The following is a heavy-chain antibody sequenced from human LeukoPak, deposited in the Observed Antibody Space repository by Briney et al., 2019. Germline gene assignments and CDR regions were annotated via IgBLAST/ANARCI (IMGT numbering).Heavy chain of an antibody. V-gene: IGHV4-34*01. J-gene: IGHJ5*02. CDR2: INHSGST. D-gene: IGHD1-14*01. CDR1: GGSFSGYY. CDR3: ARDNHLNYPSYNWFDP. Sequence: PSETLSLTCAVYGGSFSGYYWSWIRQPPGKGLEWIGEINHSGSTNYNPSLKSRVTISVDTSKNQFSLKLSSVTAADTAVYYCARDNHLNYPSYNWFDPWGQGTLVTVSS.